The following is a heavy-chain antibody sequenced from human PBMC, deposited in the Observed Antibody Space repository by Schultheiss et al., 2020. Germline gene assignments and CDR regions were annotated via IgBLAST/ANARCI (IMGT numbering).Heavy chain of an antibody. CDR2: IRSKANSYAT. Sequence: GESLKISCAASGFTFSGSAMHWVRQASGKGLEWVGRIRSKANSYATAYAASVKGRFTISRDDSKNTAYLQMNSLRAEDTAVYYCAKEKHSSSGYYRDSYYYYYGMDVWGQGTTVTVSS. CDR1: GFTFSGSA. J-gene: IGHJ6*02. CDR3: AKEKHSSSGYYRDSYYYYYGMDV. D-gene: IGHD3-22*01. V-gene: IGHV3-73*01.